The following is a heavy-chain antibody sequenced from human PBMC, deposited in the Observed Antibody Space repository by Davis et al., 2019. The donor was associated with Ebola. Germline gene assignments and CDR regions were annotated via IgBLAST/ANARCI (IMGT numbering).Heavy chain of an antibody. CDR1: GFTFSSYG. V-gene: IGHV3-33*01. CDR2: IWYDGSNK. Sequence: GESLKISCAASGFTFSSYGMHWVRQAPGKGLEWVAVIWYDGSNKYYADSVKGRFTISRDNSKNTLYLQMNSLRAEDTAVYYCARGLTYGGKLWYFDLWGRGTLVTVSS. CDR3: ARGLTYGGKLWYFDL. D-gene: IGHD4-23*01. J-gene: IGHJ2*01.